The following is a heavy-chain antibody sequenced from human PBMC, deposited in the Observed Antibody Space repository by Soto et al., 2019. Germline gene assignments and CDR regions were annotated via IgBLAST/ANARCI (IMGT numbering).Heavy chain of an antibody. CDR1: GYTFTNYA. CDR3: ARDLGAVAATNWFDP. V-gene: IGHV1-3*01. D-gene: IGHD6-19*01. CDR2: INAGNGNT. Sequence: ASVKGSCKASGYTFTNYAMHWVRQAPGQRLEWMGWINAGNGNTKYSQKFQGRVTITRDTSASTAYMELSSLRSEDTAVYYCARDLGAVAATNWFDPWGQGTLVTVSS. J-gene: IGHJ5*02.